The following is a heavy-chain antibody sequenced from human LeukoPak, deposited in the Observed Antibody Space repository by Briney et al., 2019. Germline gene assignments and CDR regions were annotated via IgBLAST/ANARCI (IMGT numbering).Heavy chain of an antibody. V-gene: IGHV4-4*02. CDR3: ARRKSSPWFRGNGIYYFDY. Sequence: NPSETLSLTCAVSGGSISSSNWWSWVRQPPGKGLEWIGEIYHSGSTNYNPSLKSRVTISVDTSKNQFSLKLSSVTAADTAVYYCARRKSSPWFRGNGIYYFDYWGQGTLVTVSS. D-gene: IGHD3-10*01. CDR2: IYHSGST. J-gene: IGHJ4*02. CDR1: GGSISSSNW.